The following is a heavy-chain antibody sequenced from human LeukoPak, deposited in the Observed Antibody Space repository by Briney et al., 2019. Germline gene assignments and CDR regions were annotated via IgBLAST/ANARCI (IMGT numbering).Heavy chain of an antibody. CDR1: GYTFTSYG. J-gene: IGHJ6*03. V-gene: IGHV1-18*01. Sequence: ASVKVSCKASGYTFTSYGISWVRQAPGQGLEWMGWISAYNGNTNYAQKLQGRVTMTTDTSTSTAYMELRSLRSDDTAVYYCAREYYDFWSGYKYYMDVWGKGTTVTVSS. CDR3: AREYYDFWSGYKYYMDV. CDR2: ISAYNGNT. D-gene: IGHD3-3*01.